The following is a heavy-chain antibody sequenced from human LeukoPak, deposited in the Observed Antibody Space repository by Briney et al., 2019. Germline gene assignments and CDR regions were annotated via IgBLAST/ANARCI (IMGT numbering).Heavy chain of an antibody. CDR1: GFTFSDYW. V-gene: IGHV3-7*03. CDR2: IKQDGSEK. CDR3: VAGRGWLPDY. Sequence: GGSLRLSCAASGFTFSDYWMNWVSQAPGKGLEWVAIIKQDGSEKLYVDSVKGRFTISRDNAKNSLYLQMNSLRVDDMAVYYCVAGRGWLPDYWGQGTLVTVSS. J-gene: IGHJ4*02. D-gene: IGHD5-12*01.